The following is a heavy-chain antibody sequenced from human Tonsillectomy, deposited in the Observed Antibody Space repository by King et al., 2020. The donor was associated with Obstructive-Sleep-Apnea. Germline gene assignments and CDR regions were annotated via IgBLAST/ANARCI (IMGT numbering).Heavy chain of an antibody. CDR1: GYTFTNYD. Sequence: HAQLVQSGAEVKKPGASVKVSCKASGYTFTNYDVNWVRQATGQGLEWMGWMNPNSGNTDYSQKFQGRVTMTRNTSISTAFMELSSLRSEDTAVYYCARGLGYFGSWSYSRVFYFDYWGQGTLVTVSS. V-gene: IGHV1-8*01. CDR2: MNPNSGNT. D-gene: IGHD3-10*01. CDR3: ARGLGYFGSWSYSRVFYFDY. J-gene: IGHJ4*02.